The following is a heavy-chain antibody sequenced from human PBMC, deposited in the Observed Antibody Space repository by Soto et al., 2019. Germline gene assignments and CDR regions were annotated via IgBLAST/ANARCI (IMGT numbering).Heavy chain of an antibody. V-gene: IGHV1-2*04. CDR3: ARASITIFGVVSDAFDI. D-gene: IGHD3-3*01. Sequence: GASVKVSCKASGYTFTGYYMHWVRQAPGQGLEWMGWINPNSGGTNYAQKFQGWVTMTRDTSISTGYMELSRLRSDDTAVYYCARASITIFGVVSDAFDIWGQGTMVTVSS. CDR1: GYTFTGYY. J-gene: IGHJ3*02. CDR2: INPNSGGT.